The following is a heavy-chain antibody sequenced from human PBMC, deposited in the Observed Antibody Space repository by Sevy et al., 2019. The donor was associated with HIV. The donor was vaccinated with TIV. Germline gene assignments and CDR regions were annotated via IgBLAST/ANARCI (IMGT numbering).Heavy chain of an antibody. D-gene: IGHD4-17*01. V-gene: IGHV3-33*01. Sequence: GGSLRLSCAASGFTFSSFGMHWVRLAPGKGLEWVAVIWFDGSNTYYADSVKGRFTISRDIAKNTLHLQMNSLRAEDTAVYYCARDLEFYDSGDYGPAFMPDFWGHGTLVTVSS. CDR3: ARDLEFYDSGDYGPAFMPDF. J-gene: IGHJ4*01. CDR2: IWFDGSNT. CDR1: GFTFSSFG.